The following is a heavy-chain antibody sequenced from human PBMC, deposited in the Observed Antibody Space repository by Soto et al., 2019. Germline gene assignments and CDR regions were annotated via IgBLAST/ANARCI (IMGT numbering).Heavy chain of an antibody. D-gene: IGHD3-3*01. CDR1: GYTFTSYD. CDR2: MNPNSGNT. V-gene: IGHV1-8*01. CDR3: ARLLRFLEWSRYGMDV. Sequence: QVQLVQSGDEGKKPGASVKVSCKASGYTFTSYDINWVRQATGQGLEWMGWMNPNSGNTGYAQKFQGRVTMTRNTSISTAYMELSSLRSEDTAVYYCARLLRFLEWSRYGMDVWGQGTTVTVSS. J-gene: IGHJ6*02.